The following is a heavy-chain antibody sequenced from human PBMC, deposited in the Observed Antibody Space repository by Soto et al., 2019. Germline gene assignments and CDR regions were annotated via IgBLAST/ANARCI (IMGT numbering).Heavy chain of an antibody. V-gene: IGHV5-51*01. J-gene: IGHJ6*02. D-gene: IGHD6-19*01. CDR2: IYPGDSDT. CDR3: ARPYSSGLHYYGMDV. Sequence: GAAPKISCKGSGNSFNSYWIGWVRQMPRKGLECMGIIYPGDSDTRYSPSSQGQVTISADKSISTAYLQWSSLKASDTAMFYCARPYSSGLHYYGMDVWGQGTTVTVSS. CDR1: GNSFNSYW.